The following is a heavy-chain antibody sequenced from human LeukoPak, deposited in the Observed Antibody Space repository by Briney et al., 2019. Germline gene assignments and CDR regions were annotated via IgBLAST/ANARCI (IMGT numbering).Heavy chain of an antibody. V-gene: IGHV3-7*01. J-gene: IGHJ4*02. CDR2: INQDGSAK. Sequence: PGGSLRLSCAASGSTFSNYWMQWVRQAPGKGLEWVANINQDGSAKYYVDSVKGRFTISKDSAKNSLYLQMNSLRVDDTAVYYCNRGEPDFWGQGTLVTVSS. CDR1: GSTFSNYW. D-gene: IGHD7-27*01. CDR3: NRGEPDF.